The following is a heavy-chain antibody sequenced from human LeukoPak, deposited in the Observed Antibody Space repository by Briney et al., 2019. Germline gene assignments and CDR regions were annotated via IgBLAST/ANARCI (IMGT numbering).Heavy chain of an antibody. CDR2: INHSGST. Sequence: PSETLSLTCAVYGGSFSGYYWSWIRQPPGRGLEWIGEINHSGSTNYNPSLKSRVTISVDTSKNQFSLKLSSVTAADTAVYYCARAVDYGDYGWFDPWGQGTLVTVSS. V-gene: IGHV4-34*01. J-gene: IGHJ5*02. D-gene: IGHD4-17*01. CDR3: ARAVDYGDYGWFDP. CDR1: GGSFSGYY.